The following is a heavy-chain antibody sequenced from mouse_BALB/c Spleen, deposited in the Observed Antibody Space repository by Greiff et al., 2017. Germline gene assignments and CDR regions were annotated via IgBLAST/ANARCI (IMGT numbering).Heavy chain of an antibody. D-gene: IGHD2-3*01. V-gene: IGHV2-2-2*01. Sequence: QVQLQQSGPGLVQPSQSLSITCTVSGFSLTSYGVHWVRQSPGKGLEWLGVIWSGGSTDYNAAFISRLSISKDNSKSQVFFKMNSLQADDTAIYYCVRNFADGYYFFAYWGQGTLVTVSA. CDR2: IWSGGST. J-gene: IGHJ3*01. CDR3: VRNFADGYYFFAY. CDR1: GFSLTSYG.